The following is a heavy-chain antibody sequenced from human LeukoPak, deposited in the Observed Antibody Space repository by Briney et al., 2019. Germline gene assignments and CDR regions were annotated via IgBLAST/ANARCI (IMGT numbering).Heavy chain of an antibody. CDR2: IKPSGDMT. V-gene: IGHV1-46*01. CDR1: GYTFTSYY. Sequence: ASVKASCKAAGYTFTSYYMHWVRQAPGQGLEWMGIIKPSGDMTTYAPKFQGRVTMTRDMSTSTVYMELSTLRPEDAAVYYCARDAVASTPYYYYYYMDVWGKGTTVTVSS. J-gene: IGHJ6*03. CDR3: ARDAVASTPYYYYYYMDV. D-gene: IGHD2-21*01.